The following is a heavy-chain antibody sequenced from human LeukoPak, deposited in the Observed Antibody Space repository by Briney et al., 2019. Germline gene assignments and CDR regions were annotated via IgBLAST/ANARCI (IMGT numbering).Heavy chain of an antibody. Sequence: GGSLRLSCAASGFTFSSYAMSWVRQAPGKGLEWVSAISGSGGSTYYADSVKGRFTISRDNSKNTLYLQMNSLRAEDTAVYYCAKDPRRAHYVWGSYLLNWGQGTLVTVSS. J-gene: IGHJ4*02. D-gene: IGHD3-16*02. CDR2: ISGSGGST. V-gene: IGHV3-23*01. CDR3: AKDPRRAHYVWGSYLLN. CDR1: GFTFSSYA.